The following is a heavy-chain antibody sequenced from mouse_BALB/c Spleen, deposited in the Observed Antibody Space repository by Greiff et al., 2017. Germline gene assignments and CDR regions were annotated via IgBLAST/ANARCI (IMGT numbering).Heavy chain of an antibody. D-gene: IGHD1-1*01. V-gene: IGHV5-4*02. CDR3: ARDLTTVVSYYAMDY. Sequence: EVQLQESGGGLVKPGGSLKLSCAASGFTFSDYYMYWVRQTPEKRLEWVATISDGGSYTYYPDSVKGRFTISRDNAKNNLYLQMSSLKSEDTAMYYCARDLTTVVSYYAMDYWGQGTSVTVSS. CDR1: GFTFSDYY. J-gene: IGHJ4*01. CDR2: ISDGGSYT.